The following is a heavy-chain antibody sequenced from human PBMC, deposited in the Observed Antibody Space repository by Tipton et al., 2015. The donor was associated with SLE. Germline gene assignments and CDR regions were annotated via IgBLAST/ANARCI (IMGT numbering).Heavy chain of an antibody. V-gene: IGHV4-39*01. J-gene: IGHJ4*02. D-gene: IGHD3-3*01. Sequence: TLSLTCTVSGGSITSSNYYWGWIRQPPGKGLEWIGSIYYSGSTYDSPSLKSRVTISVDTSKNQFSLKLSSVTAADTAVYYCARHGIGDLYYFDYWGQGTLVTVSP. CDR2: IYYSGST. CDR1: GGSITSSNYY. CDR3: ARHGIGDLYYFDY.